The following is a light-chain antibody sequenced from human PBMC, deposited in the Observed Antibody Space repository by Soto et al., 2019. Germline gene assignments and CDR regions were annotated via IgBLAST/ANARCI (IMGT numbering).Light chain of an antibody. J-gene: IGKJ1*01. CDR1: QSLVYSDGNAY. CDR3: MQGTHWPPT. Sequence: DVVMTQSPLSLPVTLGQPASISCRSSQSLVYSDGNAYLSWFQQRPGPSPRRLIYKASNRDSGVPDRFNGSGSGTDFTLQINRVEAEDVGIYYCMQGTHWPPTFGRGTRVESK. CDR2: KAS. V-gene: IGKV2-30*01.